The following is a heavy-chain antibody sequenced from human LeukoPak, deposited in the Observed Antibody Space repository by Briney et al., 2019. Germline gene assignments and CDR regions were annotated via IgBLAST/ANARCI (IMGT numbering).Heavy chain of an antibody. J-gene: IGHJ4*02. CDR2: ISGSGGST. Sequence: GGSLRLSCAASGFTFSSYWMHWVRQAPGKGLEWVSAISGSGGSTYYADSVKGRFTISRDNSKNTLYLQMNSLRAEDTAVYYCAKGPAFGYYDSSGYCFDYWGQGTLVTVSS. V-gene: IGHV3-23*01. CDR3: AKGPAFGYYDSSGYCFDY. D-gene: IGHD3-22*01. CDR1: GFTFSSYW.